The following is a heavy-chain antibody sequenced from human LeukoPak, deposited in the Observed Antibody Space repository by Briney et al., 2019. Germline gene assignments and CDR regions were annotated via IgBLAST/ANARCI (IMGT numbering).Heavy chain of an antibody. CDR2: ISDHGSIT. D-gene: IGHD2-15*01. V-gene: IGHV3-74*01. CDR1: GFTLSSYW. J-gene: IGHJ4*02. CDR3: ARDLSGYSDY. Sequence: GGSLRLSCAASGFTLSSYWIHWVRQAPGKGLVWVSRISDHGSITNYADSVKGRFTISRDTAKNTLYLEVNSLRAEDTAVYYCARDLSGYSDYWGQGTLVTVSS.